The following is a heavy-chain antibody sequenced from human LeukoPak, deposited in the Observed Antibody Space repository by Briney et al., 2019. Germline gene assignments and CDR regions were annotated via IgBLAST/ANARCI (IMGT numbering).Heavy chain of an antibody. CDR3: ARGLKTDYYDSSGYYWNAFDI. CDR2: ISWNSGRI. D-gene: IGHD3-22*01. J-gene: IGHJ3*02. Sequence: GGSLRLSCAASGFTFDGYAMHWVRQAPGKGLEWVSGISWNSGRINYADSVKGRFTISRDNAKNSLYLQMNSLRAEDTAVYYCARGLKTDYYDSSGYYWNAFDIWGQGTMVTVSS. CDR1: GFTFDGYA. V-gene: IGHV3-9*01.